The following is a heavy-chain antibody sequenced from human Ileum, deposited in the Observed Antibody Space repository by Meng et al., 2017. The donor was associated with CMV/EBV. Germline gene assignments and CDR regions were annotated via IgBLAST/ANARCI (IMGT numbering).Heavy chain of an antibody. Sequence: CTGAGGSISSGGHYWNWIRQHPGKGLEWIGYIYYTGNTYFNPSLKSRVSMSVDMSKNQLSLNLTSVTAADTAVYYCARVGSSGWGLQYWGQGTLVTVSS. CDR3: ARVGSSGWGLQY. D-gene: IGHD6-19*01. J-gene: IGHJ4*02. V-gene: IGHV4-31*03. CDR2: IYYTGNT. CDR1: GGSISSGGHY.